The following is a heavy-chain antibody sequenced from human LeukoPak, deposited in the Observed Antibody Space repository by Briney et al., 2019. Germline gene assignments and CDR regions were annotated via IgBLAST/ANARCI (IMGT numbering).Heavy chain of an antibody. V-gene: IGHV4-30-4*01. CDR1: GGSISSGDYY. Sequence: QTLSLTCTVSGGSISSGDYYWSWIRQPPGKGLEWIGYIYYTGSTYYNPSHMSRVTISVDTSKNQFSLKLSSVTAADTAVYYCARDSTGYSLFDYWGQRTLGSASS. CDR2: IYYTGST. J-gene: IGHJ4*02. D-gene: IGHD3-22*01. CDR3: ARDSTGYSLFDY.